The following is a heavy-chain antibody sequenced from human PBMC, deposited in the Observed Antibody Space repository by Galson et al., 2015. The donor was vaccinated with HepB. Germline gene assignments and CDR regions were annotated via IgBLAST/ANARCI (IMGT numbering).Heavy chain of an antibody. J-gene: IGHJ6*02. CDR2: ISGSGGST. CDR1: GFTFSSYA. V-gene: IGHV3-23*01. D-gene: IGHD2-2*01. Sequence: SLRLSCAASGFTFSSYAMSWVRQAPGKGLEWVSAISGSGGSTYYADSVKGRFTISRDNSKNTLYLQMNSLRAEDTAVYYCAKDVFPDCSSTSCYLGDYYYGMDVWGQGTTVTVSS. CDR3: AKDVFPDCSSTSCYLGDYYYGMDV.